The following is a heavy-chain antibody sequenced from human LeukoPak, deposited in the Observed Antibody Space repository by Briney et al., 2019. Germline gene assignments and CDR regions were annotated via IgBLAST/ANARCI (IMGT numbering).Heavy chain of an antibody. Sequence: SETLSLTCTVSGYSISSGYYWGWIRQPPGKGLEWIGSIYHSGSTYYNPSLKRRVTISVDTSKNQFSLKLSSVTAADTAVYYCARDRRLRYSSSSYCDYWGQGTLVTVSS. CDR3: ARDRRLRYSSSSYCDY. J-gene: IGHJ4*02. V-gene: IGHV4-38-2*02. D-gene: IGHD6-6*01. CDR1: GYSISSGYY. CDR2: IYHSGST.